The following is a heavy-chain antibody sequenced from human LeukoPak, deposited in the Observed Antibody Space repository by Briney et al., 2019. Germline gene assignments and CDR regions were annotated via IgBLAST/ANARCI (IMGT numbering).Heavy chain of an antibody. CDR3: VKTDY. CDR1: GFTFSSYA. V-gene: IGHV3-64D*06. J-gene: IGHJ4*02. Sequence: QPGGSLRLSCSASGFTFSSYAMHWVRQTPRKGLDHVSAISSNGGSTYYAESVKGRFTISRDNSKSTLYLQMTSLRPEDTAVYYCVKTDYWGQGALVTVSS. CDR2: ISSNGGST.